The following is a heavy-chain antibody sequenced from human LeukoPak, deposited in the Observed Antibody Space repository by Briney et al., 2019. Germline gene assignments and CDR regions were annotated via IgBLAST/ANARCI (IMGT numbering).Heavy chain of an antibody. Sequence: GGSLRLSCAASGFTFSNYGMHWVRQAPGKGLEWVALISYDGTNKYYADSVKGRFTISRDSSKNTLYLQMNNLRVEETAVYYCAKDRGTISESFWNFHLWGRGAPVTVSS. J-gene: IGHJ2*01. CDR3: AKDRGTISESFWNFHL. CDR2: ISYDGTNK. D-gene: IGHD3-16*01. CDR1: GFTFSNYG. V-gene: IGHV3-30*18.